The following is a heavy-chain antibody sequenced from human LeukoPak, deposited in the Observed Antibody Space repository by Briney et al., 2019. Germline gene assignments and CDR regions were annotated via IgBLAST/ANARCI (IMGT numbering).Heavy chain of an antibody. Sequence: SEALSLTCTVSGGSINSYYWSWIRQPPGKGLEWIGYIYYSGSNNYNPSLKSRVTISVDTSKNQFSLKMSSVTAADTAVYYCARARDGHINNWFDPWGQGTLVTVSS. CDR3: ARARDGHINNWFDP. V-gene: IGHV4-59*01. CDR2: IYYSGSN. J-gene: IGHJ5*02. D-gene: IGHD5-24*01. CDR1: GGSINSYY.